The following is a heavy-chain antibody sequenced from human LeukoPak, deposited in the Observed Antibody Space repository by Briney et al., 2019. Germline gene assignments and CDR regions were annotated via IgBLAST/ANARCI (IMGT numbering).Heavy chain of an antibody. CDR2: IYYSGST. CDR1: GGSISSSSYY. Sequence: KPSETLSLTCTVSGGSISSSSYYWGWIRQPPGKGLERIGSIYYSGSTYYNPSLKSRVTISVDTSKNQFSLKLRFVSAADTAVYYCARLGYCSSTSCYFEKWGQGTLVTVSS. J-gene: IGHJ4*02. D-gene: IGHD2-2*01. V-gene: IGHV4-39*01. CDR3: ARLGYCSSTSCYFEK.